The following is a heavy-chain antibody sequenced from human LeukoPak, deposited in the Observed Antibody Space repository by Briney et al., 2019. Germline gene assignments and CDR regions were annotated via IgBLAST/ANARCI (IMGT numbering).Heavy chain of an antibody. V-gene: IGHV1-69*06. Sequence: ASVKVSCKASGGTFSSYAISWVRQAPGQGLEWMGGIIPIFGTANYAQEFQGRVTITADKSTSTAYMELSSLRSEDTAVYYCARLGYGTDAGDDFDYWGQGTLVTVSS. CDR3: ARLGYGTDAGDDFDY. J-gene: IGHJ4*02. CDR2: IIPIFGTA. D-gene: IGHD4-17*01. CDR1: GGTFSSYA.